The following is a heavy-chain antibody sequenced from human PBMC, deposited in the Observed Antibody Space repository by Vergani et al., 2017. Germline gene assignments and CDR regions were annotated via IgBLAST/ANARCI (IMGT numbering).Heavy chain of an antibody. Sequence: QVQLQESGPGLVKPPGTLSLTCAVSGDSISSNNCWTWVRQPPGKGLEWIGYVFRNGNVNYNPSFNFRVAIDTSNNELSLRVTSVTAADTAVYYCAGDFGGEWYFDLWGRGATVTVSS. V-gene: IGHV4-4*03. D-gene: IGHD4-23*01. CDR1: GDSISSNNC. CDR3: AGDFGGEWYFDL. CDR2: VFRNGNV. J-gene: IGHJ2*01.